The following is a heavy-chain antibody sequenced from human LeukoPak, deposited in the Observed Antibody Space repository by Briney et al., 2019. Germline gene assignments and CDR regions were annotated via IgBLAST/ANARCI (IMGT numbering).Heavy chain of an antibody. J-gene: IGHJ2*01. CDR1: GGSISSYY. CDR3: ARLYCSSTSCYRYFDL. V-gene: IGHV4-59*06. D-gene: IGHD2-2*01. Sequence: SETLSLTCTVSGGSISSYYWSWIRQPPGKGLEWIGYIYYSGSTYYNPSLKSRVTISVDTSKNQFSLKLSSVTAADTAVYYCARLYCSSTSCYRYFDLWGRGTLVTVSS. CDR2: IYYSGST.